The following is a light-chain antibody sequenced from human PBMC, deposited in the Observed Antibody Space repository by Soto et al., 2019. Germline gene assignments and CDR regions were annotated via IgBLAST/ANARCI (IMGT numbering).Light chain of an antibody. V-gene: IGKV3-20*01. CDR3: QQYGSSPRT. J-gene: IGKJ1*01. CDR1: QSVSSSK. Sequence: EIVLTQSPGTLSLSPGERATLSCRASQSVSSSKLAWYQQKPGQAPKVLIYGASSRATGVPDSFSGSGSGTDFTLTISRLEPEYCAVYYCQQYGSSPRTFGQGTKVEIK. CDR2: GAS.